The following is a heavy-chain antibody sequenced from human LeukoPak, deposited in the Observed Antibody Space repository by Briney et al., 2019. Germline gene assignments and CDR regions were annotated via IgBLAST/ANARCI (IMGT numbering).Heavy chain of an antibody. CDR2: IYYSGST. CDR3: ARQPDYYDSSGYYIHYYYYGMDV. Sequence: SETLSLTCTVSGGSISSSSYYWGWIRQPPGKGLEWIGSIYYSGSTYYNPSLKSRVTISVDTSKNQFSLKLSSVTAADTAVYYCARQPDYYDSSGYYIHYYYYGMDVWGQGTTVTVSS. CDR1: GGSISSSSYY. J-gene: IGHJ6*02. D-gene: IGHD3-22*01. V-gene: IGHV4-39*01.